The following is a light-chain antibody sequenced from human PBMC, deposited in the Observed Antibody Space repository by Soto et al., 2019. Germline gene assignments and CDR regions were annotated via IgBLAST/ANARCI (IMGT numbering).Light chain of an antibody. CDR1: QSISNW. J-gene: IGKJ1*01. CDR2: KAS. CDR3: QQYHSWWT. Sequence: DIQMTQSPSTLSASVGDRVTITCRASQSISNWLAWYQQRPGKAPKLLIYKASSLESGVPSRFSGSGSGTEFTLTISSLQPDDFATYYCQQYHSWWTFGQGTKVEIK. V-gene: IGKV1-5*03.